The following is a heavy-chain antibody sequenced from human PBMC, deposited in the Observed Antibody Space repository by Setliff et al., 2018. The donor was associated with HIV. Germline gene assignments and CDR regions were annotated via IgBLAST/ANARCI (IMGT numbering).Heavy chain of an antibody. Sequence: GGSLRLSCAASGFTFSDYYMSWIRQAPGKGLEWVSYISSSGSTIYYADSVKGRFTISRDNAKNSLYLQMNSLRAEDTAVYYCAAGRYSYGPYDAFDIWGQGTMVTVSS. D-gene: IGHD5-18*01. V-gene: IGHV3-11*04. CDR3: AAGRYSYGPYDAFDI. CDR1: GFTFSDYY. CDR2: ISSSGSTI. J-gene: IGHJ3*02.